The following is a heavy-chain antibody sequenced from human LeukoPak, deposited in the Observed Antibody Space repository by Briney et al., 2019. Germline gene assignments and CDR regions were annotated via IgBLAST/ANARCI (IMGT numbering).Heavy chain of an antibody. Sequence: KASETLSLTCTVSGGSISSYYWSWIRQPPGKGLEWIGYIYYSGSTNYNPSLRSRVTISVDTSKNQFSLKLSSVTAADTAVYCCARGGNYGDYDGYFDYWGQGTLVTVSS. CDR2: IYYSGST. J-gene: IGHJ4*02. CDR3: ARGGNYGDYDGYFDY. CDR1: GGSISSYY. V-gene: IGHV4-59*08. D-gene: IGHD4-17*01.